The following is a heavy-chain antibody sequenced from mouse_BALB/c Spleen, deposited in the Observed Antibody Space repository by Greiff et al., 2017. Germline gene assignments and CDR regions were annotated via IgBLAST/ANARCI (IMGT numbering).Heavy chain of an antibody. CDR1: GFTFSSYA. CDR2: ISSGGST. V-gene: IGHV5-6-5*01. D-gene: IGHD1-2*01. CDR3: ATGYYFDY. Sequence: DVQLQESGGGLVQPGGSLKLSCAASGFTFSSYAMSWVRQTPEKRLEWVASISSGGSTYYPDSVKGRFTISRDNARNILYLQMSSLRSEDTAMYYCATGYYFDYWGQGTTLTVSS. J-gene: IGHJ2*01.